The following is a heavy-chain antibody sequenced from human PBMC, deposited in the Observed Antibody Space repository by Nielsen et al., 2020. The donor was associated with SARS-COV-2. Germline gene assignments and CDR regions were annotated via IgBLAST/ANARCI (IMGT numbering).Heavy chain of an antibody. V-gene: IGHV3-30-3*01. D-gene: IGHD3-10*01. CDR3: ARESLSFGGYFYGMDV. CDR2: ISYDGTNK. Sequence: GESLRLSCAASGFPFSDFTMHWVRQAPGKGLEWVANISYDGTNKYYADSVKGRFTFSRDNSKNTLSLQMNSLRAEDTAVYYCARESLSFGGYFYGMDVWGQGTTVTVSS. J-gene: IGHJ6*02. CDR1: GFPFSDFT.